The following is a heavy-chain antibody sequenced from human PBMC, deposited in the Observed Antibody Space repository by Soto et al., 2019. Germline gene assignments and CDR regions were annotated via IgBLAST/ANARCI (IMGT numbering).Heavy chain of an antibody. D-gene: IGHD3-3*01. V-gene: IGHV4-30-2*01. Sequence: PSETLSLTCAVSGGSISSCGYSWSWIRHPPGKGLDWIGYIYHSGSTYYNPSLKSRVTISVDRSKDQFSLKLSSVTAADTAEYYCARGVASDFWSGYYKRSYFDYWGQGTLVTVSS. CDR3: ARGVASDFWSGYYKRSYFDY. J-gene: IGHJ4*02. CDR1: GGSISSCGYS. CDR2: IYHSGST.